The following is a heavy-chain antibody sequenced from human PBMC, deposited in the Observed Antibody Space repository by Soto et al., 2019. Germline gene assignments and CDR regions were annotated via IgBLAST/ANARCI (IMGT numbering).Heavy chain of an antibody. D-gene: IGHD3-3*01. CDR3: ARARRRLEWLLFRPSYYFDY. J-gene: IGHJ4*02. CDR1: GYTFTGYY. CDR2: INPNSGGT. Sequence: ASVKVSCKASGYTFTGYYTHWVRQAPGQGLEWMGWINPNSGGTNYAQKFQGWVTMTRDTSISTAYMELSRLRSDDTAVYYCARARRRLEWLLFRPSYYFDYWGQGTLVTVSS. V-gene: IGHV1-2*04.